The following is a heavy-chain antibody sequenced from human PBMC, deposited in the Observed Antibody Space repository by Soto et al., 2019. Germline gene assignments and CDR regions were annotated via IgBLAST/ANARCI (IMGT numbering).Heavy chain of an antibody. D-gene: IGHD5-12*01. CDR2: INHSGST. CDR1: GGSFSGYY. J-gene: IGHJ6*02. CDR3: ARGAFRPTITYYYYGMDV. Sequence: QVQLQQWGAGLLKPSETLSLTCAVYGGSFSGYYWSWIRQPPGKGLEWIGEINHSGSTNYSPSLKSRVIISVDTSKNQFSLKLSSVTAADTAVYYCARGAFRPTITYYYYGMDVWGQGTTVTVSS. V-gene: IGHV4-34*01.